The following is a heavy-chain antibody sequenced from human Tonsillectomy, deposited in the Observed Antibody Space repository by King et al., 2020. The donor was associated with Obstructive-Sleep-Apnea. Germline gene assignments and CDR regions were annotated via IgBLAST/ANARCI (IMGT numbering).Heavy chain of an antibody. J-gene: IGHJ4*02. CDR1: GGSFSGYY. V-gene: IGHV4-34*01. D-gene: IGHD4-17*01. CDR2: INHSGST. Sequence: VQLQQWGAGLLKPSETLSLTCAVYGGSFSGYYWSWIRQPPGKGLEWMGEINHSGSTNYNPSLKSRVTKSLETSKNQFSLKLSSVTAADTAVYYCALYGDYVSFALWGQGTLVTASS. CDR3: ALYGDYVSFAL.